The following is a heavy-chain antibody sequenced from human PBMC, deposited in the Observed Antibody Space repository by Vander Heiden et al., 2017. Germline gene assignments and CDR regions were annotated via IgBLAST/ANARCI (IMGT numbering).Heavy chain of an antibody. CDR2: ISWNSGSI. Sequence: EVQLVESGGGLVQPGRSLRLSCAASGFTFDDYAMHWVRQAPGKGLEWVSGISWNSGSIGYADAGKGRFTISRDNAKNSLYLQMNSLRDEDTALYYCAKGSSSWYVGYFDYWGQGTLVTVSS. CDR1: GFTFDDYA. V-gene: IGHV3-9*01. J-gene: IGHJ4*02. D-gene: IGHD6-13*01. CDR3: AKGSSSWYVGYFDY.